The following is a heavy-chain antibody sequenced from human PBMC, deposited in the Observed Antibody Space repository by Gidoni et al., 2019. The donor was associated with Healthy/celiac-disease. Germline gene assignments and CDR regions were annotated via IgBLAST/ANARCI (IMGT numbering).Heavy chain of an antibody. J-gene: IGHJ6*02. CDR3: ARSSGGRAYYYYGMDV. D-gene: IGHD2-15*01. Sequence: GGIIPIFGTANYAQKFQGRVTITADESTSTAYMELSSLISEDTAVYYCARSSGGRAYYYYGMDVWGQGTTVTVSS. CDR2: IIPIFGTA. V-gene: IGHV1-69*01.